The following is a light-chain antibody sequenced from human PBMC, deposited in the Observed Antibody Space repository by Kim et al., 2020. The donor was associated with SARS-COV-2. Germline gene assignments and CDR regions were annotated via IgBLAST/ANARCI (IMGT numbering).Light chain of an antibody. V-gene: IGLV4-69*01. Sequence: LVLTQSPSASASLGASVKLTCTLSSGHSSYAIAWHQQQPEKGPRYLMKLNSDGSHSKGDWIPDRFSGSSSGADRYLTISSLQSEDEADYYCQTWGTGIRVFGGGTQLTVL. CDR1: SGHSSYA. CDR2: LNSDGSH. CDR3: QTWGTGIRV. J-gene: IGLJ3*02.